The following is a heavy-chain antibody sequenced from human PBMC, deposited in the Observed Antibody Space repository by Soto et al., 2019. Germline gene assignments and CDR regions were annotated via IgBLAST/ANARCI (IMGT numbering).Heavy chain of an antibody. J-gene: IGHJ3*02. CDR3: ARGGYYDSSGGPVVAFDI. D-gene: IGHD3-22*01. Sequence: SLRLSCAASGFTFSSYSMNWVRQAPGKGLEWVSYISSSSSTIYYADSVKGRFTISRDNAKNSLYLQMNSLRDEDTAVYYCARGGYYDSSGGPVVAFDIWGQGTMVTVSS. CDR1: GFTFSSYS. V-gene: IGHV3-48*02. CDR2: ISSSSSTI.